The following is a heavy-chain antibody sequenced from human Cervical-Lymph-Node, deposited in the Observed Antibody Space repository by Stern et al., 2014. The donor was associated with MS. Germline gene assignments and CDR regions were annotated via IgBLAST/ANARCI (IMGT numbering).Heavy chain of an antibody. D-gene: IGHD5-12*01. V-gene: IGHV3-11*01. CDR2: ISSSGNPI. CDR1: GFTFSDYY. CDR3: ARVGYTGYLVDY. J-gene: IGHJ4*02. Sequence: DQLVESGGDLVKPGGSLRLSCAASGFTFSDYYMSWIRQAPGKWLEWVSYISSSGNPIYYADSVKGRFTISRDNAKNSLYLQMNSLRAEDTAVFYCARVGYTGYLVDYWGQGTLVTVSS.